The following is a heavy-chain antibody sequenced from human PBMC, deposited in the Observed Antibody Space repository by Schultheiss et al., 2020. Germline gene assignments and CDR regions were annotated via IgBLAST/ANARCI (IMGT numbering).Heavy chain of an antibody. CDR3: VKEPAMIVDDAFDI. V-gene: IGHV3-64D*09. CDR1: GFTFSSYA. CDR2: ISSNGGST. Sequence: GGSLRLSCSASGFTFSSYAMHWVRQAPGKGLEYVSAISSNGGSTYYADSVKGRFTISRDNSKNTLYLQMSSLRAEDTAVYYCVKEPAMIVDDAFDIWGQGTMVTVSS. J-gene: IGHJ3*02. D-gene: IGHD3-22*01.